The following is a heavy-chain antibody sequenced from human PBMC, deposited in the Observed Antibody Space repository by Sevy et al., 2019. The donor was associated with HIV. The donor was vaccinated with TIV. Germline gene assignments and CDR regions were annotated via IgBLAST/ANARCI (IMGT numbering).Heavy chain of an antibody. CDR1: GFTFSDDY. V-gene: IGHV3-11*01. CDR3: ARSGRSGGTCAYS. J-gene: IGHJ5*02. Sequence: GGSLRLSCAVSGFTFSDDYMTWIRQAPGKGLEWLSHISSSGSSIYYADSVKGRFNISRDNAKNSLYLQMNSLRVEDTAVYYCARSGRSGGTCAYSWGQGTLVTVSS. D-gene: IGHD2-15*01. CDR2: ISSSGSSI.